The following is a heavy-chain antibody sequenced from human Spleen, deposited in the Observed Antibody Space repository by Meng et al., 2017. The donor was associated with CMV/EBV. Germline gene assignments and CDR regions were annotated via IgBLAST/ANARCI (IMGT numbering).Heavy chain of an antibody. Sequence: WVRQAPGQGLEWMGWISAYNGNTNYAQKLQGRVTMTTDTSTSTAYMELRSLRSDDTAVYYCARVLRGYYDFWSGYYSSYYYYGMDVWGQGTTVTVSS. J-gene: IGHJ6*02. V-gene: IGHV1-18*01. CDR3: ARVLRGYYDFWSGYYSSYYYYGMDV. D-gene: IGHD3-3*01. CDR2: ISAYNGNT.